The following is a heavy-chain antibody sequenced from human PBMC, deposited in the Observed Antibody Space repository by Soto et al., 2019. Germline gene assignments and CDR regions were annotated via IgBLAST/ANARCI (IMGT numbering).Heavy chain of an antibody. Sequence: QVQLQESGPGLVKPSETLSLTCTVSGGSISSYYWSWLRQPPGKGLEWIGYIFYSGNTNYNPSLKRRVTISIQTPKKQFSRRLSSVTAADTAVYYCAGLPAGEGSWFDPWGQGILVTVSS. CDR1: GGSISSYY. V-gene: IGHV4-59*01. J-gene: IGHJ5*02. CDR3: AGLPAGEGSWFDP. CDR2: IFYSGNT. D-gene: IGHD2-2*01.